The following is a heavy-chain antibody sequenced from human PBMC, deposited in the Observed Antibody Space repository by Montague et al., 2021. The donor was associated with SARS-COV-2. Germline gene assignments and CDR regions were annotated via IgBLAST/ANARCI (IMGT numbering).Heavy chain of an antibody. J-gene: IGHJ6*02. Sequence: SETLSFTCAVSGGSISSSSYYWGWIRQPPGKGLEWIGSIHYSGSTYYNPSLKGRVSISVDTSKNQFSLKLSSVTAADTVVYYCARLWDTVYYYYGMDVWGQGTTVTVSS. CDR1: GGSISSSSYY. CDR3: ARLWDTVYYYYGMDV. D-gene: IGHD1-26*01. CDR2: IHYSGST. V-gene: IGHV4-39*01.